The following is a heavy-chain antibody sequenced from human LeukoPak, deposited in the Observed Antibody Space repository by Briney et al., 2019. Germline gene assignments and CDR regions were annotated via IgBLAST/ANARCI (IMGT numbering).Heavy chain of an antibody. J-gene: IGHJ4*02. CDR3: ARDKNYRFDY. CDR2: ISANSGKT. Sequence: ASVTVSFKASGYTFTDNGISWVRQAPGEGLEWMGWISANSGKTNYAQRFQGRVTMTRETSSSTVYMELRSLRSDDTAVYFCARDKNYRFDYWGQGTLVSVTS. D-gene: IGHD3-16*02. V-gene: IGHV1-18*01. CDR1: GYTFTDNG.